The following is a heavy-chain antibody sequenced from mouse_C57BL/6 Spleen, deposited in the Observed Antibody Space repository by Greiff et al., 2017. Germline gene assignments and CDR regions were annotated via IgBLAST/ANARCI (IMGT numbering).Heavy chain of an antibody. D-gene: IGHD1-1*01. CDR1: GYSFTDYN. CDR2: INPYYGTT. V-gene: IGHV1-39*01. CDR3: ARTKVVERYFDV. Sequence: VQLKQSGPELVKPGASVKISCKASGYSFTDYNMNWVQQSNGKSLEWIGEINPYYGTTSYNQKFKGKATLTVDQSSSTAYMQLNSLTSEDSAVYYCARTKVVERYFDVWGTGTTVTVSS. J-gene: IGHJ1*03.